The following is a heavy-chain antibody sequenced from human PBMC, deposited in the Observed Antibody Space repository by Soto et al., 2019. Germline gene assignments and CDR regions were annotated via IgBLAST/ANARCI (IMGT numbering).Heavy chain of an antibody. D-gene: IGHD2-21*02. CDR1: GGTVASSHW. V-gene: IGHV4-4*02. CDR3: AREIVTAGGNNYFDP. J-gene: IGHJ5*02. CDR2: VYHTGDT. Sequence: SETLSLTCGVSGGTVASSHWCSWVRQSPSRGLEWIGNVYHTGDTNFNPSLQSRVTFSVDKSNNQFSLRLTSLTAADTAVYFCAREIVTAGGNNYFDPWGPGTLVTVSS.